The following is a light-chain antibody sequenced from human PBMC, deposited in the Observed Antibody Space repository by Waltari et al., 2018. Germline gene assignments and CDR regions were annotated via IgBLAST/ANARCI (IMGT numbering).Light chain of an antibody. CDR2: EVN. V-gene: IGLV2-23*02. CDR1: SSDGGSYNL. CDR3: CSYAGSGIYV. Sequence: QSALTQPASVSGSPGQSITVSCPGTSSDGGSYNLVSWFQQFPDKAPKLIIFEVNKRPSGVSNRFSGSKSGNTASLTISGLQAGDEADYYCCSYAGSGIYVFGTGAKVTVL. J-gene: IGLJ1*01.